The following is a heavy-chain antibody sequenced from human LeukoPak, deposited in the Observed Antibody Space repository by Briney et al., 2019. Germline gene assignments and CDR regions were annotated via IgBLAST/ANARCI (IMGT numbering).Heavy chain of an antibody. CDR2: ISSSSSTI. V-gene: IGHV3-48*04. Sequence: GGSLRLSCAASGFTFSSYSMKGVRQPPGKGLEWVSYISSSSSTIYYADSVKGRFTISRDNAKNSLYLQMNRQTAEDTAVYYCARSGYNIMTGYCAYWGQGTLVTVSS. CDR3: ARSGYNIMTGYCAY. J-gene: IGHJ4*02. D-gene: IGHD3-9*01. CDR1: GFTFSSYS.